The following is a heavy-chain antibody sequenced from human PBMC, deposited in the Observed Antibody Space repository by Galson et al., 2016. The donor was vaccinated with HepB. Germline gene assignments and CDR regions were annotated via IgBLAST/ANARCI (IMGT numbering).Heavy chain of an antibody. CDR2: IYYSGTT. J-gene: IGHJ4*02. V-gene: IGHV4-39*02. D-gene: IGHD6-13*01. Sequence: ETLSLTCTVSGDSITSSRYYWAWVRQPPGKGLEWVGTIYYSGTTYYEPSLKSRVTMSVDTSKNHFSLNLSSVTAADTAVYYCASLHIAAAGDFNYWGQGTPVTVSS. CDR1: GDSITSSRYY. CDR3: ASLHIAAAGDFNY.